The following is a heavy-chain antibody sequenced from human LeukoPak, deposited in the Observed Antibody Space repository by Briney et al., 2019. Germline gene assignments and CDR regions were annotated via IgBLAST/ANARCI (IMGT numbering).Heavy chain of an antibody. J-gene: IGHJ5*02. V-gene: IGHV4-34*01. CDR3: ARGGMVVAVAGAMGSASNWFDP. D-gene: IGHD2-15*01. Sequence: SETLSLTCAVYGGSFSGYYWSWIRQPPGKGLEWIGEINHSGDTNYNPSLKSRVTISVDTSKNQFSLKLSSVTAADTAVYYCARGGMVVAVAGAMGSASNWFDPWGQGTLVTVSS. CDR2: INHSGDT. CDR1: GGSFSGYY.